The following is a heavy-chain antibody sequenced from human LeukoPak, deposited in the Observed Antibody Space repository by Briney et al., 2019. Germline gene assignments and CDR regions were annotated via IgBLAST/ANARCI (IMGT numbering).Heavy chain of an antibody. Sequence: SETLSLTCTVSGGSISSSSYYWGWIRQPPGKGLEWIGSIYYSGSTYYNPSLKSRVTISVDTSKNQFSLKLSSVTAADTAVYYCAAYYDSSGYYYAYDAFDIWGQGTMVTVSS. V-gene: IGHV4-39*07. D-gene: IGHD3-22*01. CDR3: AAYYDSSGYYYAYDAFDI. CDR2: IYYSGST. J-gene: IGHJ3*02. CDR1: GGSISSSSYY.